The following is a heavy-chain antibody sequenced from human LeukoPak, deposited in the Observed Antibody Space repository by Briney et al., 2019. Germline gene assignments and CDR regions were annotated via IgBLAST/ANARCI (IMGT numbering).Heavy chain of an antibody. CDR3: ARVARTGYFY. D-gene: IGHD3-9*01. CDR1: GFTLSSYW. J-gene: IGHJ4*02. V-gene: IGHV3-74*01. CDR2: INSDGSTI. Sequence: GGSLRLSCAASGFTLSSYWMHWVRQAPGKGLVWVSRINSDGSTINSADSVKGRFTISRDNAKNTLYLQMNSLRAEDTAVYYCARVARTGYFYWGQGTLVTVSS.